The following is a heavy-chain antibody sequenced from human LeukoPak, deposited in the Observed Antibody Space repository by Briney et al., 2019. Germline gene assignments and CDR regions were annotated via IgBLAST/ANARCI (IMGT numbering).Heavy chain of an antibody. V-gene: IGHV1-69*04. D-gene: IGHD4-23*01. CDR2: IIPILGIA. J-gene: IGHJ4*02. Sequence: ASVKVSCKASGGTFSSYAISWVRQAPGQGLEWMGRIIPILGIANYAQKFQGRVTITADKSTSTAYMELSSLRSEDTAVYYCARDWVTSWPPLVDYWGQGTLVTVSS. CDR1: GGTFSSYA. CDR3: ARDWVTSWPPLVDY.